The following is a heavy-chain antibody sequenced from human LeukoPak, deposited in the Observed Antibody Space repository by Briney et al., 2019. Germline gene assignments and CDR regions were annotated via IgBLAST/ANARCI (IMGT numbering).Heavy chain of an antibody. J-gene: IGHJ3*02. CDR1: GYTFTSYD. D-gene: IGHD3-22*01. Sequence: ASVKVSCKASGYTFTSYDINWVRQATGQGLEWMGWMNPNSGNTGYAQKFQGRVTMTRNTSISTAYMELSSLRSEDTAVYYCARGLYYDSSGYCYEDAFDIWGQGTMVTVSS. CDR3: ARGLYYDSSGYCYEDAFDI. CDR2: MNPNSGNT. V-gene: IGHV1-8*01.